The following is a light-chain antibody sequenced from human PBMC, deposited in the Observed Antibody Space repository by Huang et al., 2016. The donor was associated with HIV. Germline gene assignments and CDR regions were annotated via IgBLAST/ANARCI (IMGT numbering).Light chain of an antibody. CDR3: QQSDSTPYT. CDR1: QSCSSS. J-gene: IGKJ2*01. Sequence: DIQMTQSPSSLSASVGDRVTITCLSSQSCSSSLNWYQQRPGKAPQLLIYAASSLQSVVPSRCSSGGAGTDISLISNRLQHDDVATYYCQQSDSTPYTFGQGTKLEIK. CDR2: AAS. V-gene: IGKV1-39*01.